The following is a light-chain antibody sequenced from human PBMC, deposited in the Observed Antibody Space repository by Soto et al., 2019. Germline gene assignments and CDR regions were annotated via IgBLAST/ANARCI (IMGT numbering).Light chain of an antibody. V-gene: IGKV3-20*01. CDR2: GAS. CDR1: QSVSSSY. Sequence: ESVLTQSPGTLSLSPGEKATLSCRASQSVSSSYLAWCQQKPGQAPRLLIYGASSRATGIPDRFSGSGSGTDFTLTVSRLEPEDFAVDYCQQFGSSSWTFGQGTKVEIK. CDR3: QQFGSSSWT. J-gene: IGKJ1*01.